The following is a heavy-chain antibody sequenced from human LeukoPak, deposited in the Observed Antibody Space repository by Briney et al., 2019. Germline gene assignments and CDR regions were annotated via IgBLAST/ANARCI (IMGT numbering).Heavy chain of an antibody. Sequence: GGSLRLSCAASGFTFRSYDMHWVRQATGKGLEWVSGIGTAGEIYYPGSVKGRFTISRDNSKNTLYLQMSSLRAEDTAVYYCARDPSYGSGEDAFDIWGQGTMVTVSS. J-gene: IGHJ3*02. D-gene: IGHD3-10*01. CDR3: ARDPSYGSGEDAFDI. CDR1: GFTFRSYD. CDR2: IGTAGEI. V-gene: IGHV3-13*01.